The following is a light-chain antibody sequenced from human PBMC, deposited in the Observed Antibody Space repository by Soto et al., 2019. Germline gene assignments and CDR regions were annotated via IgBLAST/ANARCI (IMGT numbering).Light chain of an antibody. CDR3: QQYGSSPRT. J-gene: IGKJ3*01. V-gene: IGKV3-20*01. CDR1: QSVSSSY. CDR2: GAS. Sequence: ELVFTQAPGTVSLSPGERAALSCRASQSVSSSYLAWYQQKPGQAPRLLIYGASSRATGIPDRFSGSGSGTDFTLTISRLEPEDFAVYYCQQYGSSPRTFGPGTKVDIK.